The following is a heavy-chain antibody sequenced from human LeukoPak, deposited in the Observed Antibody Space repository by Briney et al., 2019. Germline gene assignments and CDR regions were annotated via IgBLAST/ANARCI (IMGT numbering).Heavy chain of an antibody. D-gene: IGHD6-13*01. CDR2: IRQDGDTK. J-gene: IGHJ4*02. V-gene: IGHV3-7*03. Sequence: GGSLRLSCAASGFPFNAYWMTWVRQAPGKGLEWVANIRQDGDTKYYVDSVKGRFTISRDNAMNSLYLQMNSLRAEDTAIYYCARSLPYGTTWYGRSDFWGQGALVTVSS. CDR1: GFPFNAYW. CDR3: ARSLPYGTTWYGRSDF.